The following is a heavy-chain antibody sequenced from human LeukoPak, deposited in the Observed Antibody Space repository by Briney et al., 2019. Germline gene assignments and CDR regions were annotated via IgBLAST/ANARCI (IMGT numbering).Heavy chain of an antibody. D-gene: IGHD3-3*01. V-gene: IGHV4-34*01. CDR2: INHSGST. J-gene: IGHJ3*02. CDR1: GGSFSGYY. CDR3: ARDRGFWSGYYI. Sequence: PSETLSLTCAVYGGSFSGYYWSWIRQPPGKGLEWIGEINHSGSTNYNPSLKSRVTISVDTSKNQFSLKLSSVTAADTAVYYCARDRGFWSGYYIWGQGTMVTVSS.